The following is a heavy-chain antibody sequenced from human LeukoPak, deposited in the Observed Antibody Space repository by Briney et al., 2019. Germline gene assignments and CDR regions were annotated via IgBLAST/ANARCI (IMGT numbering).Heavy chain of an antibody. D-gene: IGHD1-14*01. Sequence: GGSLRLSCAASGFNFSNYAMSWVRQAPGKGLEWVSGIGGSGDGTYYADSVKGRFTVSRDNFKNTLYLQMNSLRVEDTAVYYCVRGKKPGWDMSYFDYWGQGILVTVSS. J-gene: IGHJ4*02. CDR1: GFNFSNYA. V-gene: IGHV3-23*01. CDR3: VRGKKPGWDMSYFDY. CDR2: IGGSGDGT.